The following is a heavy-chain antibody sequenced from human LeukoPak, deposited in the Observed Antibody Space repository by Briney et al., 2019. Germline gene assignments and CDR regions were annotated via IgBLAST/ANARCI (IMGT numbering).Heavy chain of an antibody. CDR3: AKARQGTWNAFDI. CDR1: GFTFSSYA. CDR2: ISYDGSNK. Sequence: GGSLRLSCAASGFTFSSYAMSWVRQAPGKGLEWVAVISYDGSNKYYADSVKGRFTISRDNSKNTLYLQMNSLRAEDTAVYYCAKARQGTWNAFDIWGQGTMVTVSS. J-gene: IGHJ3*02. V-gene: IGHV3-30*18.